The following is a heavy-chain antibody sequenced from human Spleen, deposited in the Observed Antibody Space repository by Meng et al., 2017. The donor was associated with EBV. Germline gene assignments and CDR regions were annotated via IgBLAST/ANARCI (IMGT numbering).Heavy chain of an antibody. Sequence: QVQLVQSGCEWKEPGASVKVSWKDSGYIFTTFAMHWVRQAPGQGLEWMGWINTNTANPTYAQGFAGRFVFSLDTSVNTAYLQISSLKAEDTAVYYCARPMTTVTTYWFDPWGQGTLVTVSS. V-gene: IGHV7-4-1*02. CDR3: ARPMTTVTTYWFDP. D-gene: IGHD4-17*01. CDR2: INTNTANP. CDR1: GYIFTTFA. J-gene: IGHJ5*02.